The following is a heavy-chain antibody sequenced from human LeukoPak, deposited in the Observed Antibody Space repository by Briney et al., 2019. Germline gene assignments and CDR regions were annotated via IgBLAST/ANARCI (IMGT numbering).Heavy chain of an antibody. J-gene: IGHJ2*01. CDR1: GGSISSYH. D-gene: IGHD7-27*01. V-gene: IGHV4-59*01. Sequence: PSETLSLTCTVSGGSISSYHWSWIRQPPGKGLGWIGYIYYSGSTNYNPSLKSRVTISVDTSKNQFSLKLSSVTAADTAVYYCARDITGDLKPYWYFDLWGRGTLVTVSS. CDR3: ARDITGDLKPYWYFDL. CDR2: IYYSGST.